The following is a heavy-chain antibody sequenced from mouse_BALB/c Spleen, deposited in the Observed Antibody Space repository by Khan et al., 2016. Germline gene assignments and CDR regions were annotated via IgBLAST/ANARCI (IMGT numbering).Heavy chain of an antibody. Sequence: QVQLQQSGAELVRPGSSVKISCKASGYAFSSYWMNWVKQRPGQGLEWIGQIYPGDGATNNNGKFKGKATLTADKSSSTVYMQLSSLTAEDPAIYFCARDDGSSDYWCQGTTLTVSS. D-gene: IGHD2-3*01. CDR2: IYPGDGAT. V-gene: IGHV1-80*01. CDR3: ARDDGSSDY. J-gene: IGHJ2*01. CDR1: GYAFSSYW.